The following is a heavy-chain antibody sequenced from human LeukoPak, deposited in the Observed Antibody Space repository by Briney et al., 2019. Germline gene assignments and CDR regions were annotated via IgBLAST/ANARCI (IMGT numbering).Heavy chain of an antibody. J-gene: IGHJ3*02. V-gene: IGHV3-30*03. D-gene: IGHD3-22*01. CDR3: ARDPYYYASSGPRSEGYAFDI. Sequence: GGSLRLSCAASGFTFSSYGMHWVRQAPGKGLEWVAVISYDGSNKYYADSVKGRFTISRDNSKNTLYMQMNSLRVEDTAVYYCARDPYYYASSGPRSEGYAFDIWGQGTMVTVSS. CDR2: ISYDGSNK. CDR1: GFTFSSYG.